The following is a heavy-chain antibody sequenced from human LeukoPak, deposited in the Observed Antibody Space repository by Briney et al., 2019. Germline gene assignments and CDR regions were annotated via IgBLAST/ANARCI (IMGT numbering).Heavy chain of an antibody. V-gene: IGHV3-7*01. CDR1: GFTFSSYW. CDR2: IKQGGSEK. D-gene: IGHD3-10*01. Sequence: HPGGSLRLSCAASGFTFSSYWMSWVRQAPGKGLEWVANIKQGGSEKYYVDSVKGRFTISRENAKNSLYLQMNSLRAEDTAVYYCSRLMNVFGFDYWGQGTLVTVSS. J-gene: IGHJ4*02. CDR3: SRLMNVFGFDY.